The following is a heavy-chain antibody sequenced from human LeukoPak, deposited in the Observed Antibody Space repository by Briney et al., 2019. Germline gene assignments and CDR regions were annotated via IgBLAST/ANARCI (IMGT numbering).Heavy chain of an antibody. J-gene: IGHJ5*02. CDR3: AKDGPPLDTAMVTPET. CDR2: ISYDGSNK. Sequence: GSSERLPCAAWGFTLRSYGMLGAPEAPGRGREGGEDISYDGSNKYYADSVEGRFTISRDNPKHTLYLQMNSPRAEDTALYYCAKDGPPLDTAMVTPETWGQGTLVTVSS. D-gene: IGHD5-18*01. CDR1: GFTLRSYG. V-gene: IGHV3-30*18.